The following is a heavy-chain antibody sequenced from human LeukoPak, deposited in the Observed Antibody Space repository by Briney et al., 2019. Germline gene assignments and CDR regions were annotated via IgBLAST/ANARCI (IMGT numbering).Heavy chain of an antibody. CDR1: RGSISSYY. V-gene: IGHV4-59*01. D-gene: IGHD3-3*01. Sequence: SETLSLTCTVSRGSISSYYWSWIRQPPGKGLEWIGYIDNSGSTNSNPSLKSRVAMSVDTSKNEFSLKLSSVTAADTAVYYCARGRITIFGVVTPHFGYWGQGTLVTVSS. CDR2: IDNSGST. J-gene: IGHJ4*02. CDR3: ARGRITIFGVVTPHFGY.